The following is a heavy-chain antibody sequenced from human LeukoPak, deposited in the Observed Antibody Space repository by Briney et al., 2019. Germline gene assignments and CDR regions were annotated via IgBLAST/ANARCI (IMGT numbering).Heavy chain of an antibody. CDR3: ARVPVLRYFDWLPTGGNWFDP. CDR1: GYTFTGYY. V-gene: IGHV1-2*02. Sequence: GASVKVSCKASGYTFTGYYMHWVRQAPGQGLEWMGWINPNSGGTNYAQKFQGRVTMTRDTSISTAYMELSRLRSDDTAVYYCARVPVLRYFDWLPTGGNWFDPWGQGTLVTVSS. D-gene: IGHD3-9*01. J-gene: IGHJ5*02. CDR2: INPNSGGT.